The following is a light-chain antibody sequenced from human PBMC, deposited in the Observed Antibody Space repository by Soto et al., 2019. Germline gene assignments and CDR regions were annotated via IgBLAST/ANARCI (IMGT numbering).Light chain of an antibody. V-gene: IGKV3-11*01. CDR2: DTS. CDR3: QQRSNWRVT. CDR1: QSVSSY. Sequence: EIVLTQSPATLSLSPGERATLSSRASQSVSSYLAWYQQKPGQAPRFLIYDTSNRATGIPARLSGSGSGTDFTLTISSLEPEDFAVYYCQQRSNWRVTFGQGTKLEIK. J-gene: IGKJ2*01.